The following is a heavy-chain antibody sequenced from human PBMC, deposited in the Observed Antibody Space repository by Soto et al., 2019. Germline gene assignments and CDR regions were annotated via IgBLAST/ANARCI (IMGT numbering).Heavy chain of an antibody. D-gene: IGHD3-10*01. Sequence: ASVKVSCKASGYTFTSYGISWVRQAPGQGLEWMGWISAYNGNTNYAQKLQGRVTMTRDTSTSTVYMELSSLRSEDTAVYYCARAYDGSGSYYTKDAIDIWGQGTRVTVSS. CDR2: ISAYNGNT. V-gene: IGHV1-18*01. CDR3: ARAYDGSGSYYTKDAIDI. CDR1: GYTFTSYG. J-gene: IGHJ3*02.